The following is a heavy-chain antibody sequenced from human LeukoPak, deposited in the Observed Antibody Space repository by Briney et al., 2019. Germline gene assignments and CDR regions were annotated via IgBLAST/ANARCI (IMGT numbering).Heavy chain of an antibody. D-gene: IGHD5-12*01. J-gene: IGHJ3*02. V-gene: IGHV4-59*01. CDR2: IYYSGST. CDR1: GGSISTDY. CDR3: ARDRIGSGYHGGDAFDI. Sequence: SETLSLICTVSGGSISTDYWSWIRQPPGKGLEWIGYIYYSGSTNYKPSLKSRVSISVDTSKNQFSLHLTSVTAADTAVYYCARDRIGSGYHGGDAFDIWGQGAMVTVSS.